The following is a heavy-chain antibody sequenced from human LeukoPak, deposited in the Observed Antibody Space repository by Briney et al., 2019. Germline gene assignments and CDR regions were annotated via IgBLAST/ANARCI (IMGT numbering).Heavy chain of an antibody. J-gene: IGHJ5*02. CDR1: GYTFTSYY. Sequence: ASVKVSCKASGYTFTSYYIHWVRQAPGQGLEWMGIINPSGGSTTYAQTFQGRITMTRDTSTTTVYMELSSLRSEDTALYFCARDRSSRYSSSEGCFDPWGQGTLVTVSS. CDR3: ARDRSSRYSSSEGCFDP. D-gene: IGHD6-13*01. V-gene: IGHV1-46*01. CDR2: INPSGGST.